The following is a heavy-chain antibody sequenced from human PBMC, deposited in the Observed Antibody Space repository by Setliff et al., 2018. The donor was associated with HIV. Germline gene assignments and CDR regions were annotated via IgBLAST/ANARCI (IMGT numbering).Heavy chain of an antibody. CDR3: VRDPWGSGSFGSIHF. CDR2: IIPLVGLA. CDR1: GDTLSSYS. D-gene: IGHD3-10*01. J-gene: IGHJ4*02. Sequence: SVKVSCKASGDTLSSYSISWARQAPGQGLEWMGAIIPLVGLADYAQKFQGRLTLTGDKSTNIVYMDLSSLTFEDTAVYFCVRDPWGSGSFGSIHFWGPGTLVTVSS. V-gene: IGHV1-69*10.